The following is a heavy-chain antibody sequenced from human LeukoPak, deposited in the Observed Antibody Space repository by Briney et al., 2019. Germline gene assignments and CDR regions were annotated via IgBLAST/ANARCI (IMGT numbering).Heavy chain of an antibody. J-gene: IGHJ6*02. D-gene: IGHD3-10*01. CDR2: INPSGGST. CDR3: AREGNYYGSGSYSYYYYGMDV. V-gene: IGHV1-46*01. Sequence: GASVKVSCKASGYTFTSYYMHWVRQAPGQGLEWMGIINPSGGSTSYAQKFQGRVTITADESTSTAYMELSSLRSEDTAVYYCAREGNYYGSGSYSYYYYGMDVWGQGTTVTVSS. CDR1: GYTFTSYY.